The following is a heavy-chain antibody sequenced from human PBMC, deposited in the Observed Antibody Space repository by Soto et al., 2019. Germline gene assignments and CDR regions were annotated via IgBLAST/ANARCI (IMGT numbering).Heavy chain of an antibody. CDR2: ISAYNGNT. J-gene: IGHJ4*02. Sequence: GASVKVSCKASGYTFTSYGISWVRQAPGQGLEWMGWISAYNGNTNYAQKLQGRVTMTTDTSTSTAYMELRSLRSDDTAVYYCARGRFRGTGTFPLDYWGQGTLVTVPS. D-gene: IGHD1-7*01. CDR3: ARGRFRGTGTFPLDY. CDR1: GYTFTSYG. V-gene: IGHV1-18*01.